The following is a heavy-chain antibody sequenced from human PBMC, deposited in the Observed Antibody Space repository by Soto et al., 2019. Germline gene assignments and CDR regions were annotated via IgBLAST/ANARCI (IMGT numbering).Heavy chain of an antibody. CDR3: ARGRWELPPNWFDP. D-gene: IGHD1-26*01. Sequence: EVQLVESGGGLVKPGGSLRLSCAASGFTFSNAWMSWVRQAPGKGLEWVGRIKSKTDGGTTDYAAPVKGRFTISRDDSKNTLYLQMNSLKTEDTAVYYCARGRWELPPNWFDPWGQGTLVTVSS. J-gene: IGHJ5*02. V-gene: IGHV3-15*01. CDR1: GFTFSNAW. CDR2: IKSKTDGGTT.